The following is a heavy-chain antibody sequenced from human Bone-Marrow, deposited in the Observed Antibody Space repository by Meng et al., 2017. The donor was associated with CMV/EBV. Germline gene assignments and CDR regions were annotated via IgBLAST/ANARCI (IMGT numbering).Heavy chain of an antibody. Sequence: SETLSLTCTVSGYSISSGYYWGWIRQPPGKGLEWIGSIYHSGSTYYNPSLKSRVTISVDTSKNQFSLKLSSVTAADTAVYYCARDPYYCSSTSCYLWWFDPWGQGTLFTVSS. CDR2: IYHSGST. CDR3: ARDPYYCSSTSCYLWWFDP. V-gene: IGHV4-38-2*02. CDR1: GYSISSGYY. J-gene: IGHJ5*02. D-gene: IGHD2-2*01.